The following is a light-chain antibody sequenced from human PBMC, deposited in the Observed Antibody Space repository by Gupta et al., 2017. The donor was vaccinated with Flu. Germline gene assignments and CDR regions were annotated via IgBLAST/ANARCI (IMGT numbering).Light chain of an antibody. J-gene: IGKJ5*01. CDR3: QQYDNLLS. CDR1: QDISNY. CDR2: DAS. V-gene: IGKV1-33*01. Sequence: QLTPSPSSLSASVGDRVTITCQASQDISNYLNWYQQKPGKAPKLLIYDASNLETGVPSRVSGSGSGTDFTLTISRLQPEDIATYYCQQYDNLLSFGQGKRLEIK.